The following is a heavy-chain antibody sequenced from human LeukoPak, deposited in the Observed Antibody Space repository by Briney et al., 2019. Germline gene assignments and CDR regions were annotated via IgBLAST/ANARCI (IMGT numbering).Heavy chain of an antibody. Sequence: GGSLRLSCAVSGFIFSNAWLPWVRQAPGKGLVWVVRIKSKTDGETTDYARLMKGRFSTSRDHSQNTMYLQVDCLKTEDPAVDYRTTDHDYGDYAALVGWGQGTLVTFSS. J-gene: IGHJ4*02. CDR1: GFIFSNAW. V-gene: IGHV3-15*01. CDR3: TTDHDYGDYAALVG. CDR2: IKSKTDGETT. D-gene: IGHD4-17*01.